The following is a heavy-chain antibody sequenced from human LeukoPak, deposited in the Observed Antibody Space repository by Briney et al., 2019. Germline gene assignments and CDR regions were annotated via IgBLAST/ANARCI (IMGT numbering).Heavy chain of an antibody. CDR1: GYTFTSYD. D-gene: IGHD6-6*01. J-gene: IGHJ4*02. CDR2: MNPNSGNT. V-gene: IGHV1-8*01. Sequence: ASVKFSCKASGYTFTSYDINWVRQATGQGLEWRGWMNPNSGNTGYAQKSQGRVTMTRNTSISTAYMELSSLRSEDTAVYYCARGAPSQGYFDYWGQGTLVTVSS. CDR3: ARGAPSQGYFDY.